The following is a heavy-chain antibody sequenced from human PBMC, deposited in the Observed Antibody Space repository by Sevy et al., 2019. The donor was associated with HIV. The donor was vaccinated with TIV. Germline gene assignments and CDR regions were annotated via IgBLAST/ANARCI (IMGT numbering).Heavy chain of an antibody. V-gene: IGHV4-39*01. CDR1: GGSISSSSYY. D-gene: IGHD2-2*01. Sequence: SETLSLTCTVSGGSISSSSYYWGWIRQPPGKGLEWIGSIYYSGSTYYNPSLKSRVTISVDTSKNQFSLKLSSVTAADTAVYYCARHRSSTSTGRNWFDPWGQGTLVTVSS. CDR3: ARHRSSTSTGRNWFDP. J-gene: IGHJ5*02. CDR2: IYYSGST.